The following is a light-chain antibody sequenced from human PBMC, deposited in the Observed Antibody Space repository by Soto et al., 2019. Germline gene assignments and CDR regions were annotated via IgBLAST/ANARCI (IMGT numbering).Light chain of an antibody. J-gene: IGKJ4*01. CDR1: QSVKTY. CDR2: DAA. Sequence: ETVLTQSQATLSLSPGERATLSCRASQSVKTYLAWYQQKPGQVPRLLIYDAANRATGIPARFSGSGSGTDFTLTISSLAPEDFAVYYCQSRSSWPPVLTFGGGTKVEIK. V-gene: IGKV3-11*01. CDR3: QSRSSWPPVLT.